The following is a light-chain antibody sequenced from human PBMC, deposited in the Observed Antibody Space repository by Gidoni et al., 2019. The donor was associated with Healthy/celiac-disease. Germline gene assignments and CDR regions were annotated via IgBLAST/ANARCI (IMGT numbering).Light chain of an antibody. Sequence: DIQMTQSPSSLSASVGDRVTITCRASQSISSYLNWYQQKPGKAPKLLIYAASSLQSGVPSRFSGSGSGTDFTLTISSLQPEDFATYYCQQSYRTGKTFGQXTKVEIK. J-gene: IGKJ1*01. CDR1: QSISSY. V-gene: IGKV1-39*01. CDR2: AAS. CDR3: QQSYRTGKT.